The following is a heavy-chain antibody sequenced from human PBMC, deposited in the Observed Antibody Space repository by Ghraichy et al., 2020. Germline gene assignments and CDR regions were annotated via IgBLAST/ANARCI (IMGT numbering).Heavy chain of an antibody. D-gene: IGHD5-24*01. CDR2: INAGNGNT. CDR1: GYTFTSYA. J-gene: IGHJ4*02. V-gene: IGHV1-3*01. Sequence: ASVKVSCKASGYTFTSYAMHWVRQAPGQRLEWMGWINAGNGNTKYSQKFQGRVTITRDTSASTAYMELSSLRSEDTAVYYCGRGSLMATIDYWGQGTLVTVSS. CDR3: GRGSLMATIDY.